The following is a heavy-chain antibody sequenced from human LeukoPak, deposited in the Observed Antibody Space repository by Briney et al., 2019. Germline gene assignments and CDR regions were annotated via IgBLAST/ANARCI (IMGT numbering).Heavy chain of an antibody. CDR3: ARGLDNYGSGSSD. V-gene: IGHV3-30*02. D-gene: IGHD3-10*01. Sequence: GGSLRLSCAASGFTFSSYGMHWVRQAPGKGLEWVAFIRYDGSNKYYADSVKGRFTISRDNSKNTLYLQMNSLRAEDTAVYYCARGLDNYGSGSSDWGQGTLVTVSS. CDR2: IRYDGSNK. J-gene: IGHJ4*02. CDR1: GFTFSSYG.